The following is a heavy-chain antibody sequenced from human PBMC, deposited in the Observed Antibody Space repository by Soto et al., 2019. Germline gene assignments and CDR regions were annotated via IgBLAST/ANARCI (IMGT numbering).Heavy chain of an antibody. CDR2: IYYSGST. CDR3: ARVTTVTTNDWFDP. CDR1: GGSISSYY. D-gene: IGHD4-17*01. J-gene: IGHJ5*02. V-gene: IGHV4-59*01. Sequence: QVQLQESGPGLVKPSETLSLTCTVSGGSISSYYWSWIRQPPGKGLEWIGYIYYSGSTNYNPSLKSQVTISVDTSKNQFSLKLSSVTAADTAVYYCARVTTVTTNDWFDPWGQGTLVTVSS.